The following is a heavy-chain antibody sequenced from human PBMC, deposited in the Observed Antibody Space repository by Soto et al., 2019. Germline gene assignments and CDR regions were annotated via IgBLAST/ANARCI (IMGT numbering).Heavy chain of an antibody. CDR2: IYWNDDQ. CDR1: GFSLSTIAVG. V-gene: IGHV2-5*01. D-gene: IGHD3-9*01. J-gene: IGHJ5*02. Sequence: SGPRLVNPTQTLTLTCTFSGFSLSTIAVGVGWIRQPPGKALEWVALIYWNDDQRYSPSLQNRLTITKDTSKNQVVLTMTNMDPVDTATYYCAHTHIIVTPPAPSWFVPWRQGTLLPVSS. CDR3: AHTHIIVTPPAPSWFVP.